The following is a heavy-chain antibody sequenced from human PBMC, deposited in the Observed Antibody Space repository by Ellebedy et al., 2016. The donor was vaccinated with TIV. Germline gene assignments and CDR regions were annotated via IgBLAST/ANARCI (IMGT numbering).Heavy chain of an antibody. V-gene: IGHV4-34*01. Sequence: SETLSLXXAVYGGSFSGYYWSWIRQPPGKGLEWIGEINHSGSTNYNPSLKSRVTISVDTSKNQFSLKLSSVTAADTAVYYCARGLPSSSGRRPRYFDLWGRGTLVTVSS. J-gene: IGHJ2*01. D-gene: IGHD3-10*01. CDR3: ARGLPSSSGRRPRYFDL. CDR2: INHSGST. CDR1: GGSFSGYY.